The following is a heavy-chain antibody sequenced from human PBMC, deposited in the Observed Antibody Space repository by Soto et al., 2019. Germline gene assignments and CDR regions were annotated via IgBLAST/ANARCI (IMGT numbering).Heavy chain of an antibody. J-gene: IGHJ6*03. V-gene: IGHV3-53*04. CDR3: ARVLNWYYYYMDV. CDR1: GFTVSSNY. Sequence: VQLVESGGGLVQPGGSLRLSCAASGFTVSSNYMSWVRQAPGKGLEWVSVIYSGGSTYYADSVKGRFTISRHNSKNTLYLQMNSLRAEDTAVYYCARVLNWYYYYMDVWGKGTTVTVSS. CDR2: IYSGGST.